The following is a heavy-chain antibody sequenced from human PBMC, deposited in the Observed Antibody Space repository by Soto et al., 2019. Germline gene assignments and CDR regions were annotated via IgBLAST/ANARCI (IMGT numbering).Heavy chain of an antibody. J-gene: IGHJ4*02. Sequence: QVQLVESGGGLVKPGGSLRLSCAASGFTFSDYYMSWIRQAPGKGLEWVSYISDSGGYTNYADSMRGRFTISRDNAKNSLYLHMNSLRAEDTAVYYCARGFQAYFDYWGQGTLVTVSS. CDR3: ARGFQAYFDY. CDR2: ISDSGGYT. V-gene: IGHV3-11*05. CDR1: GFTFSDYY.